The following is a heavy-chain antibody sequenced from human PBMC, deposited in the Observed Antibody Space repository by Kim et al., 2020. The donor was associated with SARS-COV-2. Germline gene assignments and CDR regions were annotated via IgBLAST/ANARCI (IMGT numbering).Heavy chain of an antibody. CDR3: ARGGYYFVGYFDY. Sequence: SETLSLTCTVSGGSISSGGYYWSWIRQHPGKGLEWIGYIYYSGSTYYNPSLKSRVTISVDTSKNQFSLKLSSVTAADTAVYYCARGGYYFVGYFDYWGQGTLVTVSS. D-gene: IGHD3-22*01. CDR2: IYYSGST. J-gene: IGHJ4*02. CDR1: GGSISSGGYY. V-gene: IGHV4-31*03.